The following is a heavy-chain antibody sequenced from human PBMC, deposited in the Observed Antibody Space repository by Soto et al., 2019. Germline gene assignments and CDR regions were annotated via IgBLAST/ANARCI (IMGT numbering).Heavy chain of an antibody. Sequence: SETLSLTCAVSGGSISSSNWWSWVRQPPGKGLEWIGDIYHSGSTNYNPSLKSRVTISVDKSKNQFSLKLSSVIAADTAVYYCASLRIVGATGWFDPWGQGTLVTVSS. CDR3: ASLRIVGATGWFDP. V-gene: IGHV4-4*02. CDR2: IYHSGST. D-gene: IGHD1-26*01. J-gene: IGHJ5*02. CDR1: GGSISSSNW.